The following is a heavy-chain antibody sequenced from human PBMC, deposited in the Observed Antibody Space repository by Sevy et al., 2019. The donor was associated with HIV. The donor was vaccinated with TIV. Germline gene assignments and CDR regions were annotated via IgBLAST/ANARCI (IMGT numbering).Heavy chain of an antibody. V-gene: IGHV3-13*01. CDR3: ASATRYSGSYYLGDDAFDI. D-gene: IGHD1-26*01. Sequence: GGSLRLSCAASGFTFSRYDMHWVRQATGKGLEWVSSIGTAGDTYYPGSVKGRFTISRENAKKSLYLQMNSLRAGDTAVYYCASATRYSGSYYLGDDAFDIWGQGTMVTVSS. CDR1: GFTFSRYD. J-gene: IGHJ3*02. CDR2: IGTAGDT.